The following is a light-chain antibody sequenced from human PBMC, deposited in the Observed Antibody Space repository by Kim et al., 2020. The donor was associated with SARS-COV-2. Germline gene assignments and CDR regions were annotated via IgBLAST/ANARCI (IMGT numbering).Light chain of an antibody. CDR3: QNYNGYPWT. CDR2: KAS. Sequence: AVVEDRVTITCRASQSINNRLAWYQHKPGTAPKVLISKASKLESGVPSRFSGRESGTDFTLTINSLQADDFATYYCQNYNGYPWTFGQGTKVDIK. J-gene: IGKJ1*01. V-gene: IGKV1-5*03. CDR1: QSINNR.